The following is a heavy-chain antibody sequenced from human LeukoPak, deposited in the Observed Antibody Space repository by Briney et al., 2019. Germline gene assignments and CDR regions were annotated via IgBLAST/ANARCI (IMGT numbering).Heavy chain of an antibody. D-gene: IGHD6-13*01. CDR1: GFTFSSYS. V-gene: IGHV3-48*04. Sequence: PGGSLRLSCAASGFTFSSYSMNWVRQAPGKGLEWVSYISSSSSTIYYADSVKGRFTISRDNAKNSLYLQMNSLRAEDTAVYYCARGRIAAAGEDFDYWGQGTLVTVSS. CDR2: ISSSSSTI. J-gene: IGHJ4*02. CDR3: ARGRIAAAGEDFDY.